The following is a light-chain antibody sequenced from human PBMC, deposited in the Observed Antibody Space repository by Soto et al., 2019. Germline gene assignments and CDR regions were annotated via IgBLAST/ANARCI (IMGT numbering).Light chain of an antibody. CDR2: GAS. V-gene: IGKV3D-7*01. CDR3: QQALT. CDR1: QTVSRYY. J-gene: IGKJ4*01. Sequence: VLTQSPATLSLSPGGRAILSCRASQTVSRYYLSWYQKKPGQPPRLLIYGASTRATGVPDRFSGSGSGADFTLTISSLQPEEFAGYYCQQALTFGGGTTVE.